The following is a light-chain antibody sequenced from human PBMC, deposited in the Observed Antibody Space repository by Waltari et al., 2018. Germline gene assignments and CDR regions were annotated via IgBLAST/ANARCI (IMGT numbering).Light chain of an antibody. Sequence: QSALTQPASVSGSPGQSITISCTGTSSDVGGYNYVSWYQQHPGKAPKLMIYDVSNRPSGVSNRSSGSNYANTASLTISGLQAEDEADYYCSSYISSSTLQLFGGGTSLTVL. CDR2: DVS. J-gene: IGLJ2*01. V-gene: IGLV2-14*03. CDR3: SSYISSSTLQL. CDR1: SSDVGGYNY.